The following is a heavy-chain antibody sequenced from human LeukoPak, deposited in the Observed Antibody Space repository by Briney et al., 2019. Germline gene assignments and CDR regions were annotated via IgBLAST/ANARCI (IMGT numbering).Heavy chain of an antibody. CDR1: GGSISSSSYY. V-gene: IGHV4-39*07. CDR3: ARFEYSYGFGY. CDR2: IYYSGST. D-gene: IGHD5-18*01. J-gene: IGHJ4*02. Sequence: SETLSLTCTVSGGSISSSSYYWGWIRQPPGKGLEWIGSIYYSGSTYYNPSLKSRVTISVDTSKNQFSLKLSSVTAADTAVYYCARFEYSYGFGYWGQGTLVTVSS.